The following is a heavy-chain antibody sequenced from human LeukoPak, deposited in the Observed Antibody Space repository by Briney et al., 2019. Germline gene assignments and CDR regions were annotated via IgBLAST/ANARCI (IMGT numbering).Heavy chain of an antibody. D-gene: IGHD3-10*01. CDR2: ISWNSGSI. CDR1: GFTFDDYA. Sequence: GGSLRLSCAASGFTFDDYAMHWVRQAPGKGLEWVSGISWNSGSIGYADSVKGRFTISRDNAKNSLYLQMNSLRDEDTAVYYCAREFGYWGQGTLVTVSS. CDR3: AREFGY. V-gene: IGHV3-9*01. J-gene: IGHJ4*02.